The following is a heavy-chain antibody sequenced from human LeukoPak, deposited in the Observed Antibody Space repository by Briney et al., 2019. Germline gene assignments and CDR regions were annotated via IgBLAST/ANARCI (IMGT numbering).Heavy chain of an antibody. D-gene: IGHD3-10*01. CDR1: GDSISTSRYS. V-gene: IGHV4-39*01. J-gene: IGHJ4*02. CDR2: IYYSGST. Sequence: SETLSLTCTVSGDSISTSRYSWGWIRQPPGKGLEWIGNIYYSGSTYYNPSLKSRVTISVDTSKNQFSLKLSSVTAADTAVYYCARPDYYAHSIDYWGQGTLVTVSS. CDR3: ARPDYYAHSIDY.